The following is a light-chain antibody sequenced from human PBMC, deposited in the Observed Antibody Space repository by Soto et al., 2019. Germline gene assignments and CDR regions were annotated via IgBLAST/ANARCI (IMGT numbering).Light chain of an antibody. V-gene: IGKV1-9*01. Sequence: DIQLTQSPSFLSASVGDRVTITCRASQDISDYLAWYQQRPGKAPKLLIYAASTLQSGVPSRFSGSGSGTEFTLTISSLQPEDFATYSCQQLNSYPLTFCGGTKVDIK. CDR1: QDISDY. J-gene: IGKJ4*01. CDR2: AAS. CDR3: QQLNSYPLT.